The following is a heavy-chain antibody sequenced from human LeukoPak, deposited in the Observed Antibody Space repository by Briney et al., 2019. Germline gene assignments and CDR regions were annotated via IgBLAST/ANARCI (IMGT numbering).Heavy chain of an antibody. CDR1: GYTFTSYD. CDR2: MNPNSGNT. V-gene: IGHV1-8*01. CDR3: ARVGSGSGSYFFDY. J-gene: IGHJ4*02. D-gene: IGHD3-10*01. Sequence: ASVKVSCKASGYTFTSYDINWVRQATGQGLEWMGWMNPNSGNTGYAQKFRGRVTMTRNTSISTAYMELSSLRSEDTAVYYCARVGSGSGSYFFDYWGQGTLVTVSS.